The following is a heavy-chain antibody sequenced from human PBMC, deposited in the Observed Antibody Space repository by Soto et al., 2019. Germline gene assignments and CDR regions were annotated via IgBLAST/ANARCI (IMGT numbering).Heavy chain of an antibody. CDR1: GRSISSSSYY. CDR3: ARLSLCSPLDY. V-gene: IGHV4-39*01. J-gene: IGHJ4*02. CDR2: IYYSGST. Sequence: PSETLSLTCTVSGRSISSSSYYWGWIRQPPGKGLEWIGSIYYSGSTYYNPSLKSRVTISVDTSKNQFSLKLSSVTAADTAVYYCARLSLCSPLDYWGQGTLVTVSS. D-gene: IGHD3-16*01.